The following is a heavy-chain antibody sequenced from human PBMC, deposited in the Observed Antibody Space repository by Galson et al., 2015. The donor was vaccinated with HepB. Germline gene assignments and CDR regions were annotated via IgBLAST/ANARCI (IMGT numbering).Heavy chain of an antibody. CDR3: ARAPSIAAAGLFFDI. J-gene: IGHJ3*02. CDR2: INHSGST. CDR1: GGSFSGYY. D-gene: IGHD6-13*01. V-gene: IGHV4-34*01. Sequence: SETLSLTCAVYGGSFSGYYWSWIRQPPGKGLEWIGEINHSGSTNYNPSLKSRVTISVDTSKNQFSLKLSSVTAADTAVYYCARAPSIAAAGLFFDIWGQGTTVTVSS.